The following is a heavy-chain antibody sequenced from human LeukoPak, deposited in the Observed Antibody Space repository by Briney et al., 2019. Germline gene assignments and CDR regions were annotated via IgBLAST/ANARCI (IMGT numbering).Heavy chain of an antibody. CDR1: GDSVSSNSAA. Sequence: SQTLSLTCAISGDSVSSNSAAWDWIRHSPSRGLEWLGRTYYRSKWSSNYAVSVKSRLTIHPDTSKNQFSLQLNSVTPEDTAVYYCAGGVDTDLHYWGQGTLVTVSS. J-gene: IGHJ4*02. CDR3: AGGVDTDLHY. D-gene: IGHD5-18*01. V-gene: IGHV6-1*01. CDR2: TYYRSKWSS.